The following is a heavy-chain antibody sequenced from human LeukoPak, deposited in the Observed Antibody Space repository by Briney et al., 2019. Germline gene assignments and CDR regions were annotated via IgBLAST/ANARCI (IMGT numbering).Heavy chain of an antibody. J-gene: IGHJ4*02. Sequence: SETLSLTCTVSGGSISSSSYYWGWIRQPPGKGLEWIGSIYYSGSTYYNPSLKSRVTISVDTSKNQFSLKLSSVTAADTAVYYCARQDYGGNSEDYFDYWGQGTLVTVSS. V-gene: IGHV4-39*01. CDR2: IYYSGST. CDR3: ARQDYGGNSEDYFDY. CDR1: GGSISSSSYY. D-gene: IGHD4-23*01.